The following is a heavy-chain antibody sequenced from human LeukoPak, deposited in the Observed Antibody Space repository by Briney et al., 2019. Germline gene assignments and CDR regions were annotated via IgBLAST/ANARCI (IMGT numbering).Heavy chain of an antibody. CDR1: GGSISSGGYY. V-gene: IGHV4-61*08. CDR3: ARQLELAGHDY. D-gene: IGHD1-7*01. J-gene: IGHJ4*02. Sequence: PSETLSRTCTVSGGSISSGGYYWSWIRQPPGKGLEWIGFISYSGSTYYIPSLNSRVTMSLDTSRNQLSLMLSPVTVADTAVYYCARQLELAGHDYWGQGTLVTVSS. CDR2: ISYSGST.